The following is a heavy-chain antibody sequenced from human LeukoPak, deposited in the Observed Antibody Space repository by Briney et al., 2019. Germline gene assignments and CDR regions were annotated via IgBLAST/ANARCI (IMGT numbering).Heavy chain of an antibody. J-gene: IGHJ4*02. CDR2: IYPGDSNT. CDR1: GLSFPNYW. V-gene: IGHV5-51*01. Sequence: GESLKISCKGSGLSFPNYWIAWVRQMPGKGLEWMGIIYPGDSNTTYSPSFQGQVTISSDWSIDTAYLQWSSLKASDTAMYCCARRTAAAVLNYWGQGTLVTVSS. D-gene: IGHD6-13*01. CDR3: ARRTAAAVLNY.